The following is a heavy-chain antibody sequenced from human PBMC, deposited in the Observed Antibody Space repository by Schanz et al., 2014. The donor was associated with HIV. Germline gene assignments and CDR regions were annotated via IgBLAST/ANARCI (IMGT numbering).Heavy chain of an antibody. CDR3: AREQYGEHYFDY. J-gene: IGHJ4*02. D-gene: IGHD3-10*01. V-gene: IGHV3-7*01. CDR1: GFTFSDYW. CDR2: INHDGSVK. Sequence: EVQLVESGGGLVQPGGSLRLSCAASGFTFSDYWMSWVRQAPGKGLEWVANINHDGSVKGYLASVKGRVTISRDNAKNSLYLQMNTLRAEDTAVYYCAREQYGEHYFDYWGQGTLVTVSS.